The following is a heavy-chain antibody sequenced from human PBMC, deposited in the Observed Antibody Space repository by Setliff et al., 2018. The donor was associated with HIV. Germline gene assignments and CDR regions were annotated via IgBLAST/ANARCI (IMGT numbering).Heavy chain of an antibody. D-gene: IGHD6-13*01. CDR2: IYYNEKT. J-gene: IGHJ4*02. Sequence: SETLSLTCTVSGGSASNSRYYWAWIRQPPGKGLEYIGSIYYNEKTYYSPSLKSRVTMSVDTSKRQFSLKLAPVTAADTAIYYCARQSTMAAAAFDYWGQGTLVTVSS. CDR3: ARQSTMAAAAFDY. V-gene: IGHV4-39*07. CDR1: GGSASNSRYY.